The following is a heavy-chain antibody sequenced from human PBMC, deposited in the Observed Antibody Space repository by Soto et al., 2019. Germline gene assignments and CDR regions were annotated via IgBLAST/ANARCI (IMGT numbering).Heavy chain of an antibody. J-gene: IGHJ6*02. D-gene: IGHD3-10*01. CDR1: GFTFSSYA. CDR3: AKYLGDLGGMDV. Sequence: AVGSLRLSCAASGFTFSSYAMSWVRQAPGKGLEWVSAISGSGGSTYYADSVKGRFTISRDNSKNTLYLQMNSLRAEDTAVYYCAKYLGDLGGMDVWGQGTTVTVSS. CDR2: ISGSGGST. V-gene: IGHV3-23*01.